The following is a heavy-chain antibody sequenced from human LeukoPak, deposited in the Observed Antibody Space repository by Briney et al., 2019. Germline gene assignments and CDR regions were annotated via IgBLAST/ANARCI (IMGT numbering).Heavy chain of an antibody. CDR1: GGSISSYY. J-gene: IGHJ5*02. CDR3: ARIIAAAGLIWFDP. D-gene: IGHD6-13*01. V-gene: IGHV4-4*09. Sequence: PSETLSLTCTVSGGSISSYYWSWIRQPPGKGLEWIGYIYTSGSTNHNPSLKSRVTISVDTSKNQFSLKLSSVTAADTAVYYCARIIAAAGLIWFDPWGQGTLVTVSS. CDR2: IYTSGST.